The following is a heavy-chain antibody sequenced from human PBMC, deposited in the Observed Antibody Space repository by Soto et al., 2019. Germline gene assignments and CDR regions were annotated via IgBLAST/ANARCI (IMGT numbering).Heavy chain of an antibody. V-gene: IGHV3-23*01. CDR2: ISGSGDNT. CDR3: PAASGSYGI. J-gene: IGHJ4*02. Sequence: EVQLLESGGGLVQPGGSLRLSCAASGFTFSSYAMSWVRQAPGKGLECVSAISGSGDNTYYADSVKGRFTISRDNSKNTLYLQMNTLRAEDTAVYYCPAASGSYGIWGQGTLVTVSS. D-gene: IGHD1-26*01. CDR1: GFTFSSYA.